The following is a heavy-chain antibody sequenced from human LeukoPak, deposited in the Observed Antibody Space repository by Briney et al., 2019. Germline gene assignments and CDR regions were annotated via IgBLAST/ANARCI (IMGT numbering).Heavy chain of an antibody. J-gene: IGHJ3*02. D-gene: IGHD6-6*01. Sequence: GASVKVSCKASGYTFTSYGISWVRQAPGQGLEWMGWISAYNGNTNYAQKLQGRATMTTDTSTSTAYMELRSLRSDDTAVYYCARDRWSSSSSEGALDIWGQGTMVAVS. CDR2: ISAYNGNT. CDR1: GYTFTSYG. V-gene: IGHV1-18*01. CDR3: ARDRWSSSSSEGALDI.